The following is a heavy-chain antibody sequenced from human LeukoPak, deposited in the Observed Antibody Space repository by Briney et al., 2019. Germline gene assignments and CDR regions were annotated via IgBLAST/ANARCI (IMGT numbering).Heavy chain of an antibody. J-gene: IGHJ3*02. D-gene: IGHD1-26*01. Sequence: SETLSLTCTVSGGSISSYYWSWIRQPPGRGLEWIGYIFYSGSSNYNPSLKSRVTISVDTSRNQFSLKQSSVTAADTAVYYCARGSGWELSGMYDFDMWGQGTMVTVSS. CDR3: ARGSGWELSGMYDFDM. V-gene: IGHV4-59*01. CDR1: GGSISSYY. CDR2: IFYSGSS.